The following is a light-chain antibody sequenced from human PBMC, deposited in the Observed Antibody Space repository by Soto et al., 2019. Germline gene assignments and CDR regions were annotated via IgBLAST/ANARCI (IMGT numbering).Light chain of an antibody. Sequence: EIVLTQSPGTLSLSPGERATLSCRASQTVSSSKLAWYQQKPGQAPTVVIYGVSSRATSIPDRFSGSGSGTDFTLTISRLETEDFAVYYCQQYGSSPRTFGQGTKVEIK. CDR1: QTVSSSK. CDR2: GVS. J-gene: IGKJ1*01. V-gene: IGKV3-20*01. CDR3: QQYGSSPRT.